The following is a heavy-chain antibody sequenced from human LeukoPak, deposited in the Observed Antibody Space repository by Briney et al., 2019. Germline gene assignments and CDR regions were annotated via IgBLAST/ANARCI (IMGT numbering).Heavy chain of an antibody. Sequence: GASVKVSCKASGYTFTNYTLNWVRQAPGQGLEWMGIINPSGGSTSYAQKFQGRVTMTRNTSISTAYMELSSLRSEDTAVYYCARTTTVTTGYYFDYWGQGTLVTVSS. CDR3: ARTTTVTTGYYFDY. J-gene: IGHJ4*02. CDR1: GYTFTNYT. V-gene: IGHV1-46*01. CDR2: INPSGGST. D-gene: IGHD4-11*01.